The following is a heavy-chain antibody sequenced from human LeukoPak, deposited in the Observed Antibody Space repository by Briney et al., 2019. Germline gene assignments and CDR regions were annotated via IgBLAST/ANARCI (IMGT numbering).Heavy chain of an antibody. D-gene: IGHD3-22*01. CDR3: ARAPSEIGGYYPEYFRH. Sequence: GGSLRLSCAASGFTFSSYWMHWVRQAPGKGLVWVSRIKSDGSTNYADSVKGRFTISRENAKNTVSLQMNSLRAEDTGVYYCARAPSEIGGYYPEYFRHWGQGTLVTVSS. CDR2: IKSDGST. J-gene: IGHJ1*01. V-gene: IGHV3-74*01. CDR1: GFTFSSYW.